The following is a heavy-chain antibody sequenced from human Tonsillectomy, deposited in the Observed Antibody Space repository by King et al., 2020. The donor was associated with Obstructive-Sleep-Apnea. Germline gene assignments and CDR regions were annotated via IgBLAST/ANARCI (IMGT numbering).Heavy chain of an antibody. Sequence: VQLQESGPGLVKPSETLSLTCTVSGYSISSGYYWGWIRQPPGKGLEWIGSIYHSGSTYYNPSLKSRVPISVDTSKNQFSLKLSSVTAADTAVYYCARTPVLLWFGELKTYYYYYGMDVWGQGTTVTVSS. V-gene: IGHV4-38-2*02. J-gene: IGHJ6*02. CDR2: IYHSGST. D-gene: IGHD3-10*01. CDR1: GYSISSGYY. CDR3: ARTPVLLWFGELKTYYYYYGMDV.